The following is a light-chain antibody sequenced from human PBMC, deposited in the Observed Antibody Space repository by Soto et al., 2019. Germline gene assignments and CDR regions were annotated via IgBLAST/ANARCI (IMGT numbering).Light chain of an antibody. J-gene: IGKJ2*01. Sequence: EIVLTQSPGTLSLSPGERATLSCRASQSVSSSYLAWYQQKPGQAPRLLIYGASSRATGIPDRFSGSGSGTDFTLTSSRLEPEDFAVDYCQQYRSSPGYTLGQGTKLEIK. CDR1: QSVSSSY. V-gene: IGKV3-20*01. CDR2: GAS. CDR3: QQYRSSPGYT.